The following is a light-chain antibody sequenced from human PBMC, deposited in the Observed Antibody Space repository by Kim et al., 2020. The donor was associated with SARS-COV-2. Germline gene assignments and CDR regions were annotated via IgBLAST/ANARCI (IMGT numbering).Light chain of an antibody. CDR2: DAS. CDR3: QQRSDWPPLT. CDR1: SSY. V-gene: IGKV3-11*01. Sequence: SSYLAWYQQKPGQAPRLLIYDASIRATGIPARFSGSGSGTDFTLTISSLEPEDFAVYYCQQRSDWPPLTFGGGTKVDIK. J-gene: IGKJ4*01.